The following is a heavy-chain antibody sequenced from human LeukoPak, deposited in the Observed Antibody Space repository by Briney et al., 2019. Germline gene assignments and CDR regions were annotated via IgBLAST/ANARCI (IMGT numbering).Heavy chain of an antibody. CDR3: ERHGSWPGYCTGGRCYNDY. Sequence: SETLSLTCTVSGGSLSNYYWSWIRQPPGKGLEWIGYIYYSATTNSNPSLRSRVTISLGTSNNQFSLRLSSVTAADTAVYYCERHGSWPGYCTGGRCYNDYWGQGTLVTVSS. CDR2: IYYSATT. CDR1: GGSLSNYY. J-gene: IGHJ4*02. V-gene: IGHV4-59*08. D-gene: IGHD2-15*01.